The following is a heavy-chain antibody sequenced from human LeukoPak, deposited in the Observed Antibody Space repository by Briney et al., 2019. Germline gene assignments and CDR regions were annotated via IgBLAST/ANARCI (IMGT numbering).Heavy chain of an antibody. Sequence: ASVKVSCKASGYTFTSYYMHWVRQAPGQGLEWMGIINPSGGSTSYAQKFQGRVTMTRDMSTSTVYMELSSLRSEDTAVYYCARALYDFSSSYYYYYMDVRGKGTTVTVSS. V-gene: IGHV1-46*01. CDR2: INPSGGST. CDR3: ARALYDFSSSYYYYYMDV. D-gene: IGHD3-3*01. J-gene: IGHJ6*03. CDR1: GYTFTSYY.